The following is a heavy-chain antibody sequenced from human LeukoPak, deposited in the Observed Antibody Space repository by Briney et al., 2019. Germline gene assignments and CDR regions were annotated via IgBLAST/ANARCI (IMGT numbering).Heavy chain of an antibody. J-gene: IGHJ4*02. CDR2: IHYGGST. D-gene: IGHD3-10*02. CDR1: GGSISPFY. CDR3: ARVACSVMDY. V-gene: IGHV4-59*01. Sequence: SETLSLTCTVSGGSISPFYWSWVRQPPGQGLEWIGYIHYGGSTNYNPSLKSRVTISLDTPKNQFSLKMSSVTTADTAVYYCARVACSVMDYWGQGILVTVSP.